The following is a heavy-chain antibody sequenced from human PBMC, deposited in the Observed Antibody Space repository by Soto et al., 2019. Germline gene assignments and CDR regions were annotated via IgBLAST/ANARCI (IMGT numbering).Heavy chain of an antibody. V-gene: IGHV1-69*01. CDR1: GDNFNTYT. Sequence: QVQLLQSGAEMKKPGSSVRVSCKPSGDNFNTYTITWARQAPGQGLEWMGGIIPIYGAASYAQKFQDRVSITADGSTNTVYMELSSLTSEDTALYYCAARVSVAGPAIDYWGQGTRVTVSS. J-gene: IGHJ4*02. CDR3: AARVSVAGPAIDY. D-gene: IGHD6-19*01. CDR2: IIPIYGAA.